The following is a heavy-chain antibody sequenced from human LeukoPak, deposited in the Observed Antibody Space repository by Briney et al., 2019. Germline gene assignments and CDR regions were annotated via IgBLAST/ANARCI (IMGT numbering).Heavy chain of an antibody. CDR2: ISAYNGHT. J-gene: IGHJ5*02. D-gene: IGHD2-21*02. CDR3: ARTYCGGDCYSSRGWFDT. Sequence: ASVKVSCKASGYTFTSYGISWVRQAPGQGLEWMGWISAYNGHTNYAQKFQGRVIMTADKSTSTAYMDLSSLRFEDTAVYYCARTYCGGDCYSSRGWFDTWGQGTLVTVSS. CDR1: GYTFTSYG. V-gene: IGHV1-18*01.